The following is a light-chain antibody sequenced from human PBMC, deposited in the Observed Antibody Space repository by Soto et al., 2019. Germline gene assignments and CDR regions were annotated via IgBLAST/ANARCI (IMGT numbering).Light chain of an antibody. CDR2: VTS. CDR1: QSVSSSY. V-gene: IGKV3-20*01. CDR3: QQYCYSSYI. Sequence: EIVLTQSPGTLSLSPGERATLSCRASQSVSSSYLAWYQQKPGQAPRLLIYVTSNRATGIPDRFSGSGSGTDFTLTINRLEPEDFAVYHCQQYCYSSYIFGQGTNLEIK. J-gene: IGKJ2*01.